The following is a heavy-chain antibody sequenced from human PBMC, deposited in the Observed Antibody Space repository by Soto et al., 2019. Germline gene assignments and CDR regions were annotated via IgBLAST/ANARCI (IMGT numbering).Heavy chain of an antibody. D-gene: IGHD3-9*01. J-gene: IGHJ4*02. CDR1: GFTFSSYA. V-gene: IGHV3-30-3*01. CDR2: ISYDGSNK. CDR3: ARDPDYDILTGYSDY. Sequence: PGGSLRLSCAASGFTFSSYAMHWVRQAPGKGLEWVAVISYDGSNKYYADSVKGRFTISRDNSKNTLYLQMNSLRAEDTAVYYCARDPDYDILTGYSDYWGQGTLVTVSS.